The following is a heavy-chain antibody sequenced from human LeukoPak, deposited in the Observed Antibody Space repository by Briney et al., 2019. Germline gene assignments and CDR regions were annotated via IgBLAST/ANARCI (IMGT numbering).Heavy chain of an antibody. CDR1: GFSLRTRGVG. CDR3: ANLSRITVRREVLRIFDS. D-gene: IGHD3-10*01. CDR2: IYWDDDK. Sequence: SGPTLLHPTPTLTLTCTFSGFSLRTRGVGVGWIRQPPGKALELLSLIYWDDDKRYSPSLRSRLSITKDTSKTQVVLTMTSMDPVDTATYYCANLSRITVRREVLRIFDSWGQGTLVTVSS. J-gene: IGHJ4*02. V-gene: IGHV2-5*02.